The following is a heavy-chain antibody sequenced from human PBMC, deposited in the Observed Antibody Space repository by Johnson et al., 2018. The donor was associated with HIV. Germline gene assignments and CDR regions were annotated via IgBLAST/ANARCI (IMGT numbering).Heavy chain of an antibody. Sequence: QVQLVESGGGVVQPGRSLRLSCSASGFTFSSYAMHWVRQAPGKGLEWVAVISYDGSNKYYADSVKGRFPISRDSSKNMLYLQMNSLRTEDTAVYYCGRDINYSNYVTDAFDIWGQGTVVTVSS. CDR3: GRDINYSNYVTDAFDI. CDR1: GFTFSSYA. J-gene: IGHJ3*02. V-gene: IGHV3-30-3*01. D-gene: IGHD4-11*01. CDR2: ISYDGSNK.